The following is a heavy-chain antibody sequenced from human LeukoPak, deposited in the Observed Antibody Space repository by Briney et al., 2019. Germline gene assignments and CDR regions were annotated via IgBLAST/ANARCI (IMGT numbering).Heavy chain of an antibody. CDR3: AREKGSWGVFDY. Sequence: SVKVSCKASGGTFSSDAISWVRQAPGQGLEWMGGIIPKLGTANYAQKFRGRVTITADASTTTVYMELSRLRSEDTAVYYCAREKGSWGVFDYWGQGTLVTVAS. CDR2: IIPKLGTA. J-gene: IGHJ4*02. D-gene: IGHD1-26*01. V-gene: IGHV1-69*01. CDR1: GGTFSSDA.